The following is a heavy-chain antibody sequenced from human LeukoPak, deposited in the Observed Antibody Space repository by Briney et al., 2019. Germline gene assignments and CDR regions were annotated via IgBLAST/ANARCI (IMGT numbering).Heavy chain of an antibody. J-gene: IGHJ4*02. V-gene: IGHV3-74*01. CDR1: GFTFSSYW. D-gene: IGHD5-24*01. CDR3: ARDLGWLQSY. Sequence: GGSLRLSCAASGFTFSSYWMHWVRQAPGKGLVWVSRINPDGSSTSYADSVKGRFTISRDNAKNTLYLLTNSLRAEDTAVYYCARDLGWLQSYWGQGTLVTVSS. CDR2: INPDGSST.